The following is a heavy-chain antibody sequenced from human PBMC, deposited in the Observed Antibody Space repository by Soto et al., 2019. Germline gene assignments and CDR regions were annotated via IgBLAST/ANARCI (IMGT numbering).Heavy chain of an antibody. D-gene: IGHD1-1*01. CDR2: IIPIFGTA. CDR3: ARREERQDAFDI. V-gene: IGHV1-69*06. CDR1: GGTFSSYA. J-gene: IGHJ3*02. Sequence: SVKVSCKASGGTFSSYAISWVRQAPGQGLEWMGGIIPIFGTANYAQKFQGRVTITADKSTSTAYMELSSLRSEDTAVYYCARREERQDAFDIWGKGTMVTVSS.